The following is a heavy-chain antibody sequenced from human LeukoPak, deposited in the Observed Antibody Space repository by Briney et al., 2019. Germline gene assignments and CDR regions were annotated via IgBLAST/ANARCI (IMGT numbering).Heavy chain of an antibody. Sequence: GGSLRLSCAASGFTFSSYAMSWVRQAPGKGLEWVSAISGSGGSTYYADSVKGRFTISRDNSKNTLYLQMNSLRADDTAVYYCARDGRGDYCSGGSCLMFDPWGQGTLVTVSS. CDR3: ARDGRGDYCSGGSCLMFDP. D-gene: IGHD2-15*01. CDR2: ISGSGGST. J-gene: IGHJ5*02. CDR1: GFTFSSYA. V-gene: IGHV3-23*01.